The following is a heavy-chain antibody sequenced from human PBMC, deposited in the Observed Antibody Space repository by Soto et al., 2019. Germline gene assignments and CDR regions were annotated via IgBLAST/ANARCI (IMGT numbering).Heavy chain of an antibody. J-gene: IGHJ5*02. CDR2: IFYTGST. CDR1: GGSVRSTSYY. CDR3: ARSGRIVAHDNWFDP. D-gene: IGHD6-13*01. V-gene: IGHV4-61*01. Sequence: SVTLSLPGPVCGGSVRSTSYYWSWIRQPPGKGLEWIGYIFYTGSTNYNPSLRSRVTISLDASKNQFSLKLSSVTAADTAVYYCARSGRIVAHDNWFDPWGQGTLVTVSS.